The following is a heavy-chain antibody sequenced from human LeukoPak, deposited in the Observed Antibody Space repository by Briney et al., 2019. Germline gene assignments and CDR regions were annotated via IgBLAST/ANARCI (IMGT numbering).Heavy chain of an antibody. J-gene: IGHJ4*02. CDR3: AKDLIVSGTATILDY. Sequence: PGMSLRLSCAASGVTLSPYGMHWVRQAPGKGLEWVVVISYDASYENYADSVKGRFTISRDNSKNTLYLQMNGLRAEDTAVYYCAKDLIVSGTATILDYWGQGTLVTVSS. D-gene: IGHD5-24*01. CDR1: GVTLSPYG. CDR2: ISYDASYE. V-gene: IGHV3-30*18.